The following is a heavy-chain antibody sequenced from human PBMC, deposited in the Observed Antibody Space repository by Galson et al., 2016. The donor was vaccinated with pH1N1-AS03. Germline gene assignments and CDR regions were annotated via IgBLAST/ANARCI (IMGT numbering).Heavy chain of an antibody. J-gene: IGHJ4*02. Sequence: TLSLTCAVSGYSISSGYYWGWIRQPPGKGLEWIGSIYHSGSTYYNPSLISRVTISVDTSKNRFSLKVTSVTAADTAVYYCARVGKYFDFWSGYSDFDYWGQGTLVTVSS. V-gene: IGHV4-38-2*01. CDR2: IYHSGST. CDR1: GYSISSGYY. CDR3: ARVGKYFDFWSGYSDFDY. D-gene: IGHD3-3*01.